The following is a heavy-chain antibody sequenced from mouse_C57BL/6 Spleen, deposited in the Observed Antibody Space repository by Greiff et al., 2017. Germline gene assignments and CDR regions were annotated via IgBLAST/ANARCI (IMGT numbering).Heavy chain of an antibody. D-gene: IGHD1-1*01. V-gene: IGHV1-42*01. J-gene: IGHJ2*01. CDR2: INPSTGGT. Sequence: EVQLQQSGPELVKPGASVKISCKASGYSFTGYYMNWVKQSPEKSLEWIGEINPSTGGTTYNQKFKAKATLTVDKSSSTAYMQLKSLTSEDSAVYYCARSTTVERGFDYWGQGTTLTVSS. CDR3: ARSTTVERGFDY. CDR1: GYSFTGYY.